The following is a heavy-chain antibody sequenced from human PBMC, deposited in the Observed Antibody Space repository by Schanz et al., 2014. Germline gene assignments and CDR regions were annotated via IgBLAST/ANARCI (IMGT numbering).Heavy chain of an antibody. CDR3: AIPRGSYAPNWSEARYFQH. V-gene: IGHV4-34*01. CDR2: INHYGRT. D-gene: IGHD1-1*01. CDR1: GGSFIGYD. Sequence: QVRLQQWGAGLLKPSGTLSLTCAVYGGSFIGYDWSWIRQFPGQDLEWIGDINHYGRTNYNPSLMGRVSISIDASQNQFFLKMPSVTAADTAIYYCAIPRGSYAPNWSEARYFQHWGQGSLVTVSS. J-gene: IGHJ1*01.